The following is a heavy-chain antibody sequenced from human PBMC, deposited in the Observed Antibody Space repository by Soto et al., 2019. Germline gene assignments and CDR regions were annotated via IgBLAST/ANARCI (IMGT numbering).Heavy chain of an antibody. J-gene: IGHJ4*02. CDR3: ARADSRPVAGSGFDY. CDR1: GFTVSSNY. D-gene: IGHD6-19*01. CDR2: IYSDDST. V-gene: IGHV3-66*01. Sequence: PGGSLRLSCAASGFTVSSNYMSWVRQAPGKGLEWVSVIYSDDSTYYADSVKGRFTISRDNSKNTLYLQMNSLRAEDTALYYCARADSRPVAGSGFDYWGQGTLVTVSS.